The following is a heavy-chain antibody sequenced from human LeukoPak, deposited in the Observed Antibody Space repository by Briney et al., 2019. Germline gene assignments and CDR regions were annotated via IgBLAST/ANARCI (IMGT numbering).Heavy chain of an antibody. CDR1: GFTFRNYY. Sequence: GGSLRLSCVVSGFTFRNYYMTWIRQAPGKGLEGVSYISASGETTYYGDSVRGRFTISRDNAKNSLYLDMNTLKAEDTAVYYCARDPSWEILSYFDYWGQGTLVTVSS. D-gene: IGHD1-26*01. CDR3: ARDPSWEILSYFDY. CDR2: ISASGETT. V-gene: IGHV3-11*04. J-gene: IGHJ4*02.